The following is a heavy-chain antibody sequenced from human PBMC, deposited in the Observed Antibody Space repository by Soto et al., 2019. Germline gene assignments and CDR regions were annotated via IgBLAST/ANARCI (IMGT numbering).Heavy chain of an antibody. CDR3: ARISVASRYMDV. D-gene: IGHD5-12*01. V-gene: IGHV4-39*01. CDR2: FYYSGST. J-gene: IGHJ6*03. CDR1: GGSISRSSYY. Sequence: SDTLSLTCTVSGGSISRSSYYWGWIRQSPGKGLEWIGSFYYSGSTYYSPSLRSRVTISGDTSRKQISLRLSSVTAADTAVYYCARISVASRYMDVWGKGTTVTVSS.